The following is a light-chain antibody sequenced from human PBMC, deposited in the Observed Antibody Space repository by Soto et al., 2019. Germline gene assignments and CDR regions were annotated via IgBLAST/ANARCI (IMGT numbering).Light chain of an antibody. CDR2: DAS. CDR1: QSVSNY. Sequence: EIVLTQSPATLPLSPGERATLSCRASQSVSNYLSWFQQKPGQAPRLLIYDASNRATGIPARFSGSGSGTDFTLTITNLEAEDFAVYYWQQRSDWPLTFGGGTKVEIK. CDR3: QQRSDWPLT. V-gene: IGKV3-11*01. J-gene: IGKJ4*01.